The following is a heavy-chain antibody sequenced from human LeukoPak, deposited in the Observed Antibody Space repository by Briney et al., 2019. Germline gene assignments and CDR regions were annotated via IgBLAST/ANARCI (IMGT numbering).Heavy chain of an antibody. D-gene: IGHD2-15*01. CDR1: GGSISSYH. Sequence: SETLSLICTVSGGSISSYHWSWIRQPAGKGLEWIGRIYNTGSTNYNPSLKSRVTLSLDTSKNQVSLKLSSVTAADTAVYFCARDRGPYCSGGSCFDYWGQGILVTVSS. V-gene: IGHV4-4*07. J-gene: IGHJ4*02. CDR3: ARDRGPYCSGGSCFDY. CDR2: IYNTGST.